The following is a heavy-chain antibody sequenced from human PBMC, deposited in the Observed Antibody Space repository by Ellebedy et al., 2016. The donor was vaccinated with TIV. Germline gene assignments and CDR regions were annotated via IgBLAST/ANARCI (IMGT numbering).Heavy chain of an antibody. CDR3: ASESNSGYFDN. J-gene: IGHJ4*02. D-gene: IGHD4-11*01. CDR1: GASISSYY. CDR2: IYYSGST. V-gene: IGHV4-59*08. Sequence: MPSETLSLTCTVSGASISSYYWSWIRQPPGKGLEWIGYIYYSGSTNYNPSLKSRVTISVDTSKTQFSLKLSSVTAADTAVYYCASESNSGYFDNWGQGILVTVSS.